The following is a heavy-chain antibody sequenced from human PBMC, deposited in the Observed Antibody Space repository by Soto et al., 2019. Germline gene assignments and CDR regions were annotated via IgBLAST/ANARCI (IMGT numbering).Heavy chain of an antibody. V-gene: IGHV5-51*01. Sequence: GESLKISCQGSGYTFNSFWIGWVRQMPGEGLEWMGLMFPWTSDTRYSPSFQGHVSISVDRSTGTGYLQWNSLRASDAAMYYCVTTRDGTTFFPHWGQGTPVTVSS. CDR3: VTTRDGTTFFPH. CDR1: GYTFNSFW. J-gene: IGHJ4*02. D-gene: IGHD1-7*01. CDR2: MFPWTSDT.